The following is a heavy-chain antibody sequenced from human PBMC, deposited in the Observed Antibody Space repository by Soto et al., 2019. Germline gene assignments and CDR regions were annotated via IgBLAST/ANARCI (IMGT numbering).Heavy chain of an antibody. D-gene: IGHD1-26*01. CDR2: IWHDGSNK. V-gene: IGHV3-33*01. CDR1: GFTFSTYG. Sequence: GGSLRLSCAAAGFTFSTYGIHWVRQAPGKGLEWVAVIWHDGSNKYYAESVKGRFTISRDNSKNTLYLEMKSLRAEDKAVYYCARAVGPFDYWCQGTLVTVSS. J-gene: IGHJ4*02. CDR3: ARAVGPFDY.